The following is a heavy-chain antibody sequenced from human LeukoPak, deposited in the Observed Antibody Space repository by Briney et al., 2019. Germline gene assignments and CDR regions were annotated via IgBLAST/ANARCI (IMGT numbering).Heavy chain of an antibody. D-gene: IGHD2-2*02. Sequence: PGGSLRLSCAASTFAFSRYDMHWVRQAPGKGLEWVAGISNDGSNKLYADSVKGRFTISRDNSKNTLYLQMNSLRAEDTAVYYCARDREGTSCYSPDYWGQGTLVTVSS. CDR2: ISNDGSNK. J-gene: IGHJ4*02. CDR3: ARDREGTSCYSPDY. CDR1: TFAFSRYD. V-gene: IGHV3-30*03.